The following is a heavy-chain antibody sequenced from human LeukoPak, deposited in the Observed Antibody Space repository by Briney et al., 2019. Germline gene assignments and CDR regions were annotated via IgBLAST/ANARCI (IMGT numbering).Heavy chain of an antibody. CDR3: ARLGYDSSGYYPPLDY. CDR2: IYYSGST. J-gene: IGHJ4*02. V-gene: IGHV4-39*01. D-gene: IGHD3-22*01. Sequence: SETLSLTCTVSGGSISSSSYYWGWIRQPPGKGLEWIGSIYYSGSTYYNPSLKSRVTISVDTSKNQFSLKLSSVTAADTAVYYCARLGYDSSGYYPPLDYWGQGTLVTVSS. CDR1: GGSISSSSYY.